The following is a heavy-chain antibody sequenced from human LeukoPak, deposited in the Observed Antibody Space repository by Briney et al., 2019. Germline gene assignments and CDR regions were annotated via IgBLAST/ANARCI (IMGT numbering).Heavy chain of an antibody. Sequence: SVKVSCKASGGTFSSYAISWVRQAPGQGLEWMGGIIPIFGTANYAPKFQGRVTITTDESTSTAYMELSSLRSEDTAVYYCARGLYRAGSGSYYIDFYYYMDVWGKGTTVTVSS. J-gene: IGHJ6*03. CDR3: ARGLYRAGSGSYYIDFYYYMDV. D-gene: IGHD3-10*01. CDR1: GGTFSSYA. CDR2: IIPIFGTA. V-gene: IGHV1-69*05.